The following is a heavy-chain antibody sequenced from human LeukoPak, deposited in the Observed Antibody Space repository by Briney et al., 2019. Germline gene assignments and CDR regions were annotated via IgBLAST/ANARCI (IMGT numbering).Heavy chain of an antibody. Sequence: GGSLRLSCAASGFTFDDYAMHWVRQAPGKGLEWVSGISWNSGSIGYADSVKGRFTISRDNAKNSLYLQMNSLRAEDTALHYCAKAVGDTAVGPFDYWGQGTLVTVSS. CDR1: GFTFDDYA. CDR3: AKAVGDTAVGPFDY. CDR2: ISWNSGSI. J-gene: IGHJ4*02. D-gene: IGHD5-18*01. V-gene: IGHV3-9*01.